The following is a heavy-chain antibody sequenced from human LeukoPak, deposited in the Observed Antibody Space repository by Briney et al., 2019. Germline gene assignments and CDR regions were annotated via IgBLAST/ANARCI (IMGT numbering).Heavy chain of an antibody. D-gene: IGHD5-18*01. J-gene: IGHJ4*02. Sequence: ASVKVSCKASGYTFTSYGISWVRQAPGQGLEWMGWINPNSGGTNYAQKFQGWVTMTRDTSISTAYMELSRLRSDDTAVYYCARALRGYSYGYLGYWGQGTLVTVSS. CDR2: INPNSGGT. CDR3: ARALRGYSYGYLGY. CDR1: GYTFTSYG. V-gene: IGHV1-2*04.